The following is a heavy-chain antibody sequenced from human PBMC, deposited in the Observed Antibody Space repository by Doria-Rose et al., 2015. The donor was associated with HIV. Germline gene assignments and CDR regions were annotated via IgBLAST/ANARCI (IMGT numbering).Heavy chain of an antibody. V-gene: IGHV4-39*07. CDR3: ARGTYSSSPPGYFDL. J-gene: IGHJ2*01. Sequence: QGQLQESGPGLVKPSETLSLTCTVSGGSISSSSYYWGWIRQPPGKGLEWIGSIYYSGSAYYNPSLKSRVTISVDTSKNQFSLKLGSLTAADTAVYYCARGTYSSSPPGYFDLWGRGTLVTVSS. D-gene: IGHD6-6*01. CDR1: GGSISSSSYY. CDR2: IYYSGSA.